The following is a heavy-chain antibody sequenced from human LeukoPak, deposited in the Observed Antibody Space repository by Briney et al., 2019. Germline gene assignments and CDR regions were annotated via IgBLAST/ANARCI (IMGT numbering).Heavy chain of an antibody. J-gene: IGHJ4*02. CDR1: GFTFSSYG. CDR3: AKADMVRGVMSFDY. D-gene: IGHD3-10*01. CDR2: ISGSGGST. V-gene: IGHV3-23*01. Sequence: GGSLRLSCAASGFTFSSYGMSWVRQAPGKGLEWVSAISGSGGSTYYADSVKGRFTISRDNSKNTLYLQMNSLRAEDTAVYYCAKADMVRGVMSFDYWGQGTLVTVSS.